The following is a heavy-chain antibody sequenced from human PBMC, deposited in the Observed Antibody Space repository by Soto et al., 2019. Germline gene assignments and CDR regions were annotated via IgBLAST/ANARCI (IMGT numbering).Heavy chain of an antibody. CDR1: GGSISSYY. CDR2: IYYSGST. D-gene: IGHD2-15*01. J-gene: IGHJ6*02. V-gene: IGHV4-59*01. CDR3: AGCVGYYYGMDV. Sequence: QVQLQESGPGLVKPSETLSLTCTVSGGSISSYYWSWIRQPPGKGLVWIGYIYYSGSTNYNPSLKSRVTISVDTSKNQFSLKLSSVTAADTAVYYCAGCVGYYYGMDVWGQGTTVTVSS.